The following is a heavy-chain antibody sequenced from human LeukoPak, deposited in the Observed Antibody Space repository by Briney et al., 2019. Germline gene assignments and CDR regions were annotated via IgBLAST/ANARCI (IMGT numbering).Heavy chain of an antibody. Sequence: GGSLRLSCAASGFTFSSYWMHWVRQAPGKGLVWVSRINTDGSSTSYADSVKGRFTISRDNSKNTLYLQMNGLRAEDTAVYYCARDSPLVATIQPIFDYWGQGTLVTVSS. J-gene: IGHJ4*02. V-gene: IGHV3-74*01. CDR2: INTDGSST. D-gene: IGHD5-12*01. CDR3: ARDSPLVATIQPIFDY. CDR1: GFTFSSYW.